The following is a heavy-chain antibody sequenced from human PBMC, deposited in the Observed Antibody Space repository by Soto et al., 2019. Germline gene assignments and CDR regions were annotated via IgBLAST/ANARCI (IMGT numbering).Heavy chain of an antibody. Sequence: QVQLQESGPGLVKPSQTLSLTCTVSGGSVSNGDYLWSWIRQRPGKGLEWIGSIHNSGNTYYNPSLKSRVTISLDTSKNQFSLKLTSVTAADTALYYCARARGGDFGDYASLFDYWGQGTLVTVSS. CDR3: ARARGGDFGDYASLFDY. CDR2: IHNSGNT. CDR1: GGSVSNGDYL. V-gene: IGHV4-30-4*01. D-gene: IGHD4-17*01. J-gene: IGHJ4*02.